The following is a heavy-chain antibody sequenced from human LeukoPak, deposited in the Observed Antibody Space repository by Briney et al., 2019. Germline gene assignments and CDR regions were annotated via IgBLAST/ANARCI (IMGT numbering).Heavy chain of an antibody. J-gene: IGHJ4*02. V-gene: IGHV3-33*08. D-gene: IGHD1-26*01. Sequence: PGGSLRLSCAASGFTFSSYAMSWVRQAPGKGLEWVAVIWYDGSNKYYADSVKGRFTISRDNSKNTLYLQMNSLRAEDTAVYYCARGRSGSYYEGTDYWGQGTLVTVSS. CDR2: IWYDGSNK. CDR3: ARGRSGSYYEGTDY. CDR1: GFTFSSYA.